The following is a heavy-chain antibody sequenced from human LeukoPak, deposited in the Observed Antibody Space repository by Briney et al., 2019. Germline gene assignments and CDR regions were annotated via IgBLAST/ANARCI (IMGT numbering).Heavy chain of an antibody. CDR1: GFTFSSYA. CDR3: AKDLGSYDSSGYYYLGYFDY. V-gene: IGHV3-23*01. D-gene: IGHD3-22*01. Sequence: GGSLRLSCAASGFTFSSYAMSWVRQAPGKGLEWVSAISGSGGSTYYADSVKGRFTISRDNSKNTLYLQMNGLRAEDTAVYYCAKDLGSYDSSGYYYLGYFDYWGQGTLVTVSS. J-gene: IGHJ4*02. CDR2: ISGSGGST.